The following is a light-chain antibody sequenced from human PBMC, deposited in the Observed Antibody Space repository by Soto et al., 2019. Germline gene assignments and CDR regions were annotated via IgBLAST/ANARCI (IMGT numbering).Light chain of an antibody. V-gene: IGLV2-14*01. CDR1: STDVGGYNY. Sequence: SVLTQPASVTGSPGQSITISCAGSSTDVGGYNYVSWYQQHPGKAPKLMIYDVSNRPSGVSYRFSGSKSDNTASLTISGLQAEDEADYYCSSYTSSGTYVFGTGTKVTV. CDR2: DVS. J-gene: IGLJ1*01. CDR3: SSYTSSGTYV.